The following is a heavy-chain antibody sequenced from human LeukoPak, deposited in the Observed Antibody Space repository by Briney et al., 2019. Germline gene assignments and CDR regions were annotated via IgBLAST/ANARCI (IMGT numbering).Heavy chain of an antibody. V-gene: IGHV1-2*02. J-gene: IGHJ4*02. CDR2: IDPNSGGT. CDR1: GYTFTAYY. CDR3: ARGYYYNTTGYFYVGRPGD. Sequence: VASVKVSCKASGYTFTAYYIHWVRQAPGQGLEWMGWIDPNSGGTNYAQSFQGRVTLTRDTSISTAYMELSSLRSDDTAMYYCARGYYYNTTGYFYVGRPGDWGQGALVTVSS. D-gene: IGHD3-22*01.